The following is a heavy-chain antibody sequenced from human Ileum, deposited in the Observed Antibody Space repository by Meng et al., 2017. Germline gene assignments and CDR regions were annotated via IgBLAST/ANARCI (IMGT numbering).Heavy chain of an antibody. CDR2: TYYRSKWYN. CDR3: ARDGGAAPDYFDY. D-gene: IGHD3-16*01. CDR1: GDSVSSNSAA. J-gene: IGHJ4*02. V-gene: IGHV6-1*01. Sequence: QVQLQQSGPGLVMPSQTLPLSCPISGDSVSSNSAAWNWIRQSPSRGLEWLGRTYYRSKWYNNYAVSVRSRISINPDTSKNQFSLQLNSVTPEDTAVYYCARDGGAAPDYFDYWGQGTLVTVSS.